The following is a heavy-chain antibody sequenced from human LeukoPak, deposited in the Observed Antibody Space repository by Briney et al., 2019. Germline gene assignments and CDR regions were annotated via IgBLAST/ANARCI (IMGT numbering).Heavy chain of an antibody. CDR2: VYYIGTT. J-gene: IGHJ5*02. CDR3: ARGGGVRFGSGWRPGAWFDP. D-gene: IGHD6-19*01. Sequence: SETLSLTCSVSGGSISLSYYYWGWIRQPPGEALEWIGSVYYIGTTSYNPSLKSRVTISVDMSKNHFSLRLSSVTAADTAVYYCARGGGVRFGSGWRPGAWFDPWGQGTLVIVSS. V-gene: IGHV4-39*02. CDR1: GGSISLSYYY.